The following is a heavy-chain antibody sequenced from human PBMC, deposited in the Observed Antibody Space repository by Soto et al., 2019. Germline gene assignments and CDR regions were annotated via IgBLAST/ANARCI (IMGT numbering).Heavy chain of an antibody. CDR3: AGGFLRGPLAY. D-gene: IGHD3-16*01. CDR2: IYHSGST. Sequence: PSETLSLTCTVSGGSMISYYWSWIRQPPGKGLEWIGYIYHSGSTYYNPSLKSRVTISVDRSKNQFSLKPSSVTAADTAVYYCAGGFLRGPLAYCGPGTLVPVSS. CDR1: GGSMISYY. V-gene: IGHV4-59*04. J-gene: IGHJ4*02.